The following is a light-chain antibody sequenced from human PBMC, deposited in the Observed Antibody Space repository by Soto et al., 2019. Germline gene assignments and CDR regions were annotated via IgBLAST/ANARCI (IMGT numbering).Light chain of an antibody. V-gene: IGKV3-11*01. CDR3: LQDHDYPWT. J-gene: IGKJ1*01. Sequence: IVLTQSPATLSLSPGERATLSCRASQSIGGYLAWYQQTPGQPPRLLIYDASYRATGIPARFSGSGSGTDFTLTISSLEPEDFAVYYCLQDHDYPWTFGHGTKVEV. CDR2: DAS. CDR1: QSIGGY.